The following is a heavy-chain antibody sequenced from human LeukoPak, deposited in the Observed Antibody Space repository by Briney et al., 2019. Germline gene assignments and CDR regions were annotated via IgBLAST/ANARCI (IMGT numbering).Heavy chain of an antibody. J-gene: IGHJ4*02. V-gene: IGHV4-34*01. CDR3: ARGPLYYYDSSGYYFDY. Sequence: SETLSLTCAVYGGSFSGYYWSWIRQPPGKGLEWIGEINQSGSTNYNPSLKSRVTISVDTSKNQFSLKLSSVTAADTAVYYCARGPLYYYDSSGYYFDYWGQGTLVTVSS. CDR1: GGSFSGYY. CDR2: INQSGST. D-gene: IGHD3-22*01.